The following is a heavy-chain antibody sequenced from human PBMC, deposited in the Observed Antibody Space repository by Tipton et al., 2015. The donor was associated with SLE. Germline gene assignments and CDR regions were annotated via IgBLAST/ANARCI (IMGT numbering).Heavy chain of an antibody. CDR2: IKSITDGGTT. CDR3: LSSGHYDFFDY. V-gene: IGHV3-15*01. CDR1: GLTFNDAW. Sequence: QLVQSGGGLVKPGGSLRLSCAASGLTFNDAWMSWVRQAPGKGLEWVGRIKSITDGGTTDYAATVRGRFTISREDSKNTLFLQMNSLKTEDTAVYYCLSSGHYDFFDYWGQGTPVTVSS. J-gene: IGHJ4*02. D-gene: IGHD3-22*01.